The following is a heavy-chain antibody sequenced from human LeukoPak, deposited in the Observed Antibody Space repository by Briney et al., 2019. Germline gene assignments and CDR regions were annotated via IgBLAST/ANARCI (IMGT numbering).Heavy chain of an antibody. J-gene: IGHJ4*02. Sequence: PSETLSLTCTVSGGSISSYYWGWIRQPPGKGLEWIANIYYSGSTYYNPSLKSRVTVSVDTSKNQFSLKLSSVTAADTAVYYCARAVDYYDSSVYFDYWGQGTLVTVSS. CDR1: GGSISSYY. CDR3: ARAVDYYDSSVYFDY. V-gene: IGHV4-39*07. CDR2: IYYSGST. D-gene: IGHD3-22*01.